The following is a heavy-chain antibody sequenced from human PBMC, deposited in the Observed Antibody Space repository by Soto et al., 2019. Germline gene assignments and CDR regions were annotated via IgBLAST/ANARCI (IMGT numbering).Heavy chain of an antibody. D-gene: IGHD2-21*01. V-gene: IGHV4-4*02. J-gene: IGHJ5*02. CDR1: GGSVSSTNW. CDR2: IYHSGSP. Sequence: QVQLRESGPGLVKTSGTLSLTCAVSGGSVSSTNWWTWVRQPPGKRLEWIGEIYHSGSPTYSPSRRLXAXNXXANSDYQVSLILTSVTAADTAVYYGATRPPRIVVALLPIPTWGQGIQVTVSS. CDR3: ATRPPRIVVALLPIPT.